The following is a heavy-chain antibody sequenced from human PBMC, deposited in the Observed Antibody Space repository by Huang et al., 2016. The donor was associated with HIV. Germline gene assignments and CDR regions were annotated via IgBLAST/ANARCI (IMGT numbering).Heavy chain of an antibody. J-gene: IGHJ4*02. D-gene: IGHD2-8*01. CDR3: VIMDDYFDY. V-gene: IGHV3-9*01. CDR1: GFAFSQYA. CDR2: IGGNSGDS. Sequence: VQLVESGGGLLQPGWSLRLSCAASGFAFSQYAVHWVRQSPGKGLGGVSGIGGNSGDSAYAASVRGRFVISRDNAKKSLYLKMNGLRLEDTALYFCVIMDDYFDYWGQGVLVGVSS.